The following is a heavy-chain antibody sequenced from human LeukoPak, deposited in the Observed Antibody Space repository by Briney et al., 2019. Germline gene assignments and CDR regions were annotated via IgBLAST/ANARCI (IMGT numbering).Heavy chain of an antibody. J-gene: IGHJ6*03. Sequence: SETLSLTCTVSGGSISSSSYYWGWIRQPPGKGLEWIGIIYYSGSTYYNPSLKSRVTISVDTSKNQFSLKLSSVTAADTTVYYCARAPERWYSYGSYTYYYMDVWGKGTTVTVSS. D-gene: IGHD5-18*01. CDR1: GGSISSSSYY. V-gene: IGHV4-39*07. CDR3: ARAPERWYSYGSYTYYYMDV. CDR2: IYYSGST.